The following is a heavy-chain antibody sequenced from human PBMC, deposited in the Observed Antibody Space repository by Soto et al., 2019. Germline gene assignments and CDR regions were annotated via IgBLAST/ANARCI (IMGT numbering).Heavy chain of an antibody. Sequence: EVQLLESGGGLVQPGESLRLSCAASGFTFSSYAMSWVRQAPGKGLEWVSVISSSDDSTYYADSVKGRFTISRDNSKNTVYLQMNSLRAEDTAVYYCAKRSSSSTFDYWGQGTLVTVSS. CDR1: GFTFSSYA. D-gene: IGHD6-6*01. J-gene: IGHJ4*02. CDR3: AKRSSSSTFDY. CDR2: ISSSDDST. V-gene: IGHV3-23*01.